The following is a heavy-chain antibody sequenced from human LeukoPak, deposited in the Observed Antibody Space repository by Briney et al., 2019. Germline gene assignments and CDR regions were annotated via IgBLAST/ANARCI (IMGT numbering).Heavy chain of an antibody. CDR1: GYTFTGYY. V-gene: IGHV1-2*02. CDR2: INPNSGGT. J-gene: IGHJ5*02. D-gene: IGHD5-18*01. Sequence: AASVKVSCKASGYTFTGYYMHWVRPAPGQGLEWMGWINPNSGGTNYAQKFQGRVTMTRDTSISTAYMELSRLRSDDTAVYYCARLIQLWLQDEDWFDPWGQGTLVTVPS. CDR3: ARLIQLWLQDEDWFDP.